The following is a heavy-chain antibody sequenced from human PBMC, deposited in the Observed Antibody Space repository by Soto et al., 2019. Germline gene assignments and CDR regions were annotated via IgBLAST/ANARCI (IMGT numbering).Heavy chain of an antibody. J-gene: IGHJ5*02. CDR1: GFSFSNFW. Sequence: GESLKISCKGSGFSFSNFWISWVRQMPGEGVGWMGNIDSVGSYANCSPSSEGHVTFSVDTTSSTAYLQWSSLKASDTAMYFCARIESIARNWFDPWGQGTLVTVSS. CDR2: IDSVGSYA. D-gene: IGHD6-13*01. V-gene: IGHV5-10-1*01. CDR3: ARIESIARNWFDP.